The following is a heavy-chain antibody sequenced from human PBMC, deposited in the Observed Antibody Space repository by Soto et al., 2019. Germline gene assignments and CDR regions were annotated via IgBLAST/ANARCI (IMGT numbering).Heavy chain of an antibody. D-gene: IGHD7-27*01. CDR3: ARDQGDWGSTRLDY. CDR1: GGSISSYY. Sequence: SETLSLTCTVSGGSISSYYWSWIRQPPGKGLEWIGYIYYSGSTNYNPSLKSRVTISVDTSKNQFSLKLSSVTAADTAVYYCARDQGDWGSTRLDYWGQGTLVTVSS. J-gene: IGHJ4*02. V-gene: IGHV4-59*01. CDR2: IYYSGST.